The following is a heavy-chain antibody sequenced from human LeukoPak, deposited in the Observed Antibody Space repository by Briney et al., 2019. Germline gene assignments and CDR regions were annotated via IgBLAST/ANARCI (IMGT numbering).Heavy chain of an antibody. Sequence: GGSLRLSCAASGFTFDDYAMNWVRQVPGRGLEWVSAISGSGGSTYYADSVKGRFTISRDNSKNTLYLQMNSLRAEDTAVYYCAKAVEMATIDILDYWGQGTLVTVSS. CDR3: AKAVEMATIDILDY. CDR2: ISGSGGST. J-gene: IGHJ4*02. CDR1: GFTFDDYA. V-gene: IGHV3-23*01. D-gene: IGHD5-24*01.